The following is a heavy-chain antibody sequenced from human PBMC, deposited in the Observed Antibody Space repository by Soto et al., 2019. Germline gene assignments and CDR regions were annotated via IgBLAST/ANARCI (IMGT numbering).Heavy chain of an antibody. J-gene: IGHJ4*02. Sequence: QVHLQQWGAGLLTPSETLSLTCAVYGGSLNNYYWTWTRQPPGKGLEWIGEIHPSGSTHYNPSFTSRVTMSLDTSTNQFSLKMRSVTDADTAVYYCARGSDAYTLGRIWGQGTLVTVSS. D-gene: IGHD7-27*01. CDR1: GGSLNNYY. CDR2: IHPSGST. CDR3: ARGSDAYTLGRI. V-gene: IGHV4-34*02.